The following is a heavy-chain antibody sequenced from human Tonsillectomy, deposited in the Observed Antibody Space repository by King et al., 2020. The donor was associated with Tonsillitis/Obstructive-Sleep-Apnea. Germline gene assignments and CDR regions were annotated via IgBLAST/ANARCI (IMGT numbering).Heavy chain of an antibody. CDR2: IYSGGST. J-gene: IGHJ6*03. D-gene: IGHD2-2*01. Sequence: VQLVESGGGLIQPGGSLRLSCAASGFTVSSNYMSWVRQAPGKGLEWVSVIYSGGSTYYADSVKGRFTISRDNSKNTLYLQMNSLRAEDTAVYYCARDSYCSSTSCYLGFYYYYYMDVWGKGTTVTVSS. V-gene: IGHV3-53*01. CDR3: ARDSYCSSTSCYLGFYYYYYMDV. CDR1: GFTVSSNY.